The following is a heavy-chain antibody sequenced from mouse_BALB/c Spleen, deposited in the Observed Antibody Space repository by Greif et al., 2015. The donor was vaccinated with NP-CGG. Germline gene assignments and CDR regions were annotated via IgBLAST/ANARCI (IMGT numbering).Heavy chain of an antibody. J-gene: IGHJ3*01. CDR2: ISYDGSN. CDR3: ARGGSNAFAY. V-gene: IGHV3-6*02. Sequence: EVKLVESGPGLVKPSQSLSLTCSVTGYSITSGYYWNWIRQFPGNKLEWMGYISYDGSNNYNPSLKNRISITRDTSKNQFFLKLNSVTTEDTATYYCARGGSNAFAYWGQGTLVTVSA. CDR1: GYSITSGYY. D-gene: IGHD1-3*01.